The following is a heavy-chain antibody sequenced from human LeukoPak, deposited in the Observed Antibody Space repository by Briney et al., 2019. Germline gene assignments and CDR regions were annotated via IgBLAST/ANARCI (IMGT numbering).Heavy chain of an antibody. D-gene: IGHD2-21*01. V-gene: IGHV4-59*04. CDR1: GFTFSSYA. CDR3: ATIAPGTHAFDI. J-gene: IGHJ3*02. CDR2: MYYSGKT. Sequence: GSLRLSCAASGFTFSSYAMSWVRQAPGKGLEWIWTMYYSGKTYYNPSLRSRVTASVDTSKNQFSLKLSSVTAADTAVYYCATIAPGTHAFDIWGQGTMVTVSS.